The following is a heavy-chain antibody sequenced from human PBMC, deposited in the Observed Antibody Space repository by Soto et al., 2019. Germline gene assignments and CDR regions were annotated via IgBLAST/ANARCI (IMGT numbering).Heavy chain of an antibody. D-gene: IGHD2-15*01. J-gene: IGHJ5*02. V-gene: IGHV3-21*01. CDR3: ARAKRHCSGGSCYFHDAVRRWFDP. CDR2: ISSSSSYI. Sequence: GGSLRLSCAASGFTFSSYSMNWVRQAPGKGLEWVSSISSSSSYIYYADSVKGRFTISRDNAKNSLYLQMNSLRAEDTAVYYCARAKRHCSGGSCYFHDAVRRWFDPWGQGTLVTVSS. CDR1: GFTFSSYS.